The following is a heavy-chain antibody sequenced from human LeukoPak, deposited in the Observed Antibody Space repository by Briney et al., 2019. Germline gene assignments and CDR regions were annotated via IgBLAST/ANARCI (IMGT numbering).Heavy chain of an antibody. Sequence: PGGSLRLSCAASGFTFSIYTMNWVRQAPGKGLEWVSSISSGSSYIYYADSVKGRFTISRDNAKNSPYLQMNSLRAEDTAVYYCAREGSDAFDIWGQGTMVTVSS. CDR2: ISSGSSYI. CDR3: AREGSDAFDI. J-gene: IGHJ3*02. CDR1: GFTFSIYT. V-gene: IGHV3-21*01.